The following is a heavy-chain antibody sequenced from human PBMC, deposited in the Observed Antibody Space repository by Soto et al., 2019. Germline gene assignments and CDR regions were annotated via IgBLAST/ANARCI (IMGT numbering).Heavy chain of an antibody. J-gene: IGHJ4*02. D-gene: IGHD6-19*01. Sequence: SETLSLTCTVSGGSISSYYWSWIRQPPGKGLEWIGYIYYSGSTNYNPSLKSRVTISVDTSKNQFSLKLSSVTAADTAVYYCARDRRDGEWLAPQWGQGTLVTAPQ. CDR3: ARDRRDGEWLAPQ. V-gene: IGHV4-59*01. CDR1: GGSISSYY. CDR2: IYYSGST.